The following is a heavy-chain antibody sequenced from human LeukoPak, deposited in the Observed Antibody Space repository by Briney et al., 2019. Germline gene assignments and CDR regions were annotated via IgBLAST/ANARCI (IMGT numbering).Heavy chain of an antibody. V-gene: IGHV6-1*01. Sequence: SQTLPLTCAISGDSVSSNSATWNWIRQSPSRGLEWLGRTYYRSKWYNDYAISVKSRITVNPDTSKNQFSLQLNSVTPEDTAVYYCARGVAGKYYFDFWGQGTLVTVSS. J-gene: IGHJ4*02. CDR3: ARGVAGKYYFDF. CDR2: TYYRSKWYN. CDR1: GDSVSSNSAT. D-gene: IGHD6-19*01.